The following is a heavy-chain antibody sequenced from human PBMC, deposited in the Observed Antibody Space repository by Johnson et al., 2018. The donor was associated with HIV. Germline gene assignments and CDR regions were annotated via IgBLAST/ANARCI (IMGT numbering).Heavy chain of an antibody. CDR2: ISYDGNNK. CDR1: GFTLDDYG. D-gene: IGHD6-6*01. CDR3: TTRFIAARAFDI. Sequence: QVQLVESGGGVVRPGGSLRLSCAASGFTLDDYGMSWVRQAPGKGLEWVAIISYDGNNKYYADSVKGRFTISRDNSKNTLYLQMNSLKTEDTAVYYCTTRFIAARAFDIWGQGTMVTVSS. V-gene: IGHV3-30*03. J-gene: IGHJ3*02.